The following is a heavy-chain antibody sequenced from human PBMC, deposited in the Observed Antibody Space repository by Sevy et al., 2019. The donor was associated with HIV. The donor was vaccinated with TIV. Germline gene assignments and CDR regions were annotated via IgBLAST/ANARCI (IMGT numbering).Heavy chain of an antibody. CDR3: AREGCSKPHDY. D-gene: IGHD2-2*01. V-gene: IGHV3-23*01. J-gene: IGHJ4*02. Sequence: GGSLRLSCAASGFTFSNYAMSWVRQAPGKGLGWVSTFSFGCGKINYANSVKGRFTISRDSSKNTLYLQMNSLRAEDTALYYCAREGCSKPHDYWGQGTLVTVSS. CDR1: GFTFSNYA. CDR2: FSFGCGKI.